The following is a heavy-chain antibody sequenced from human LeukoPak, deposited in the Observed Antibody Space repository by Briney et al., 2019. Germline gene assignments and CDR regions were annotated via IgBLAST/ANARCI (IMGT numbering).Heavy chain of an antibody. CDR1: GFTFSSYA. CDR2: IGGSGGST. Sequence: QPGGSLRLSCAASGFTFSSYAMSWVRQAPGKGLEWVSAIGGSGGSTYYADSVKGRFTISRDNSKNTLYLQMNSLRAEDTAVYYCAKDLGYYDSSGLTWGQGTLVTVSS. D-gene: IGHD3-22*01. V-gene: IGHV3-23*01. J-gene: IGHJ4*02. CDR3: AKDLGYYDSSGLT.